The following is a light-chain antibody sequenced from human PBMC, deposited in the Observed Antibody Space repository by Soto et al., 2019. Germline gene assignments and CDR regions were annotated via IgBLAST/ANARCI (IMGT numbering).Light chain of an antibody. J-gene: IGLJ3*02. CDR1: SSKIGAGYD. CDR3: QSYDSSLSGWV. CDR2: GNS. Sequence: QSVLTQPPSVSGAPGQRVTISCTGSSSKIGAGYDVHWYQQLPGTAPKLLIYGNSNRPSGVPDRLSGPKTGTSASLAITGLQAEDEADYYCQSYDSSLSGWVFGGGTKLTVL. V-gene: IGLV1-40*01.